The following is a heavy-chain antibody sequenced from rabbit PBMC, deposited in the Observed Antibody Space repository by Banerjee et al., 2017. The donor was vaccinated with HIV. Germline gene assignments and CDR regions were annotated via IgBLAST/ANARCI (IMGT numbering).Heavy chain of an antibody. J-gene: IGHJ4*01. CDR2: INTGSGSA. Sequence: QSLEESGGDLVKPGASLTLTCTASGFSFSNYYYMSWVRQAPGKGLEWIGCINTGSGSAYYASWVNGRFTISKTSSTPVTLHMTSLTAADTATYFCARAGSTDYTYFDLWGQGTLVTVS. CDR3: ARAGSTDYTYFDL. V-gene: IGHV1S40*01. D-gene: IGHD8-1*01. CDR1: GFSFSNYYY.